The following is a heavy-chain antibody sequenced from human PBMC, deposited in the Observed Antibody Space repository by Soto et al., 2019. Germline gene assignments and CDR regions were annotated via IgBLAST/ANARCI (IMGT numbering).Heavy chain of an antibody. CDR2: IKQDGSEK. J-gene: IGHJ3*02. CDR3: ARDGRCSSTSCYGAFDI. Sequence: VQLVESGGGLVQPGGSLRLSCAASGFTFSSYWMSWVRQAPGKGLEWVANIKQDGSEKYYVDSVKGRFTISRDNAKNSLYLQMNSLRAEDTAVYYCARDGRCSSTSCYGAFDIWGQGTMVTVSS. V-gene: IGHV3-7*01. CDR1: GFTFSSYW. D-gene: IGHD2-2*01.